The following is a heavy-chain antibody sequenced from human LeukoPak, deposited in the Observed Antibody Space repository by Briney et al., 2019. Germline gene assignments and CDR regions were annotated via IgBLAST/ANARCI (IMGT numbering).Heavy chain of an antibody. Sequence: GGSLRLSCAASGFTFSTYSMNWVRQAPGKGLEWVSSISSSSSYMSYADSVKGRFTISRDNAKNSLSLQMNSLRAEDTAVCYCARALNYYDIDYWGQGTLVTVSS. D-gene: IGHD3-22*01. CDR1: GFTFSTYS. CDR2: ISSSSSYM. J-gene: IGHJ4*02. V-gene: IGHV3-21*01. CDR3: ARALNYYDIDY.